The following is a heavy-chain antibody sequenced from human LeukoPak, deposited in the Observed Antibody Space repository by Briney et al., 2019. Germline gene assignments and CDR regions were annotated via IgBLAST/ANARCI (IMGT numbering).Heavy chain of an antibody. CDR1: GYTFTGYY. Sequence: ASVKVSCKASGYTFTGYYMHWVRQAPGQGLEWMGWINPNSGGTNCAQKFQGRVTMTRDTSISTAYMELSRLRSDDTAVYYCARVVPAAPWFDPWGQGTLVTVSS. J-gene: IGHJ5*02. D-gene: IGHD2-2*01. V-gene: IGHV1-2*02. CDR2: INPNSGGT. CDR3: ARVVPAAPWFDP.